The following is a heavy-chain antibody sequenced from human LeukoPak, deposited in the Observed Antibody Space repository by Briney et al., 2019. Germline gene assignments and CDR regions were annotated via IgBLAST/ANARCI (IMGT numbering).Heavy chain of an antibody. CDR1: GGSISSGSYY. V-gene: IGHV4-39*01. D-gene: IGHD4-17*01. CDR3: ARQNGDYFDY. Sequence: SETLSLTCTVSGGSISSGSYYWGWIRQPPGKGLEWIGSIYYSGSTYYNPSLKSRVTISVDTSRNQFSLKLSSVTAADTAVYYCARQNGDYFDYWGQGTLVTVSS. CDR2: IYYSGST. J-gene: IGHJ4*02.